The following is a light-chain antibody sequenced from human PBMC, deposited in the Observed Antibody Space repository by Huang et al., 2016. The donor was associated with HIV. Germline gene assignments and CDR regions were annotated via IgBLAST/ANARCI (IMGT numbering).Light chain of an antibody. Sequence: DIQMTQSPSSLSASVGDRVTITCRASQSISSYLNWYQQKPGQAPKLLIYAASSLQSGVPSRFSGSGSRTIFTLTISSLQPEDFAIYYCQQSYSTLPTFGQGTKVEIK. J-gene: IGKJ1*01. CDR3: QQSYSTLPT. CDR1: QSISSY. CDR2: AAS. V-gene: IGKV1-39*01.